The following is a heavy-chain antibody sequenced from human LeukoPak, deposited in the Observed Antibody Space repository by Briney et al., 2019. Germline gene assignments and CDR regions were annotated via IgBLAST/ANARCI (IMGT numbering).Heavy chain of an antibody. CDR2: IWYDGSNK. CDR1: GFTFSSYG. V-gene: IGHV3-33*01. J-gene: IGHJ4*02. D-gene: IGHD5-18*01. CDR3: ARDLDTAMVWDY. Sequence: GGSLRLSCAASGFTFSSYGMHWVRQAPGKGLEWVAVIWYDGSNKYYADSVKGRFTISRDNSKNTLYLQMNSLRAEDTAVYCCARDLDTAMVWDYWGQGTLVTVSS.